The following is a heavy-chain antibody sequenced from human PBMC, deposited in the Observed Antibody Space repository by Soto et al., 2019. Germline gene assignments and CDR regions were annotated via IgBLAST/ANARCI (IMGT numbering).Heavy chain of an antibody. V-gene: IGHV4-59*01. Sequence: PSETLSLTCTVSGGSISSYYWSWIRQPPGKGLEWIGYIYYSGSTNYNPSLKSRVTISVDTSKNQFSLKLSSVTAADTAVYYCARMAVTTQRVRRGYFDYWGQGTLVTVSS. CDR3: ARMAVTTQRVRRGYFDY. CDR2: IYYSGST. D-gene: IGHD3-3*01. J-gene: IGHJ4*02. CDR1: GGSISSYY.